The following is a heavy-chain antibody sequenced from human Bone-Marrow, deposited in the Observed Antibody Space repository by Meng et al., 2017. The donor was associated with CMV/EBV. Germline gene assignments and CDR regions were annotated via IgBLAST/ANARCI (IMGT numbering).Heavy chain of an antibody. Sequence: GESLKISCAASGVDFSAHGMHWVRQAPGKGLEWVSYIHHDATYIDYEDSVKGRFTISRDNAKNRLYLEMNSLRADDTAVYYCVRPYCDSTTCYPYFDYWGQGTLVTVSS. CDR1: GVDFSAHG. J-gene: IGHJ4*02. CDR2: IHHDATYI. CDR3: VRPYCDSTTCYPYFDY. V-gene: IGHV3-30*02. D-gene: IGHD2-2*01.